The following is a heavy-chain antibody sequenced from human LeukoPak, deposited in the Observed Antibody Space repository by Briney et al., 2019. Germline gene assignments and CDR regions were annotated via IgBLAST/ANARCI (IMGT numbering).Heavy chain of an antibody. CDR3: ARDPSPPSTYYDYVWGSYHTPDY. CDR1: GFTFSSYG. CDR2: IKQDGSEN. D-gene: IGHD3-16*02. J-gene: IGHJ4*02. V-gene: IGHV3-7*01. Sequence: GGSLRLSCAASGFTFSSYGMHWVRQAPGKGLEWVANIKQDGSENYYVDSVKGRFTISRDNAKNSLYLQMNSLRAEDTAVYYCARDPSPPSTYYDYVWGSYHTPDYWGQGTLVTVSS.